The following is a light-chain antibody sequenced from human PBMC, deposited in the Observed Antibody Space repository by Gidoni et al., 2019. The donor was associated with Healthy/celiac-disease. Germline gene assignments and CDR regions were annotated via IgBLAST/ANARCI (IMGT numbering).Light chain of an antibody. CDR1: QGLSSY. CDR3: QQLNSYLLFT. V-gene: IGKV1-9*01. J-gene: IGKJ3*01. Sequence: DIQLTQSPSFLSASVGDRVTITCRASQGLSSYLAWYQQKPGKAPKLLIYAASTLQSGVPSRFSGSGSGTEFTLTISSLQPEEFATYYCQQLNSYLLFTFGPGTKVDIK. CDR2: AAS.